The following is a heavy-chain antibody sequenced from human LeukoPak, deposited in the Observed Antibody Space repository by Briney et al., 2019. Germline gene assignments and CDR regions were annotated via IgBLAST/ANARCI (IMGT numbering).Heavy chain of an antibody. V-gene: IGHV1-69*04. J-gene: IGHJ3*02. CDR1: GGLFSSYA. D-gene: IGHD3-16*01. CDR2: IIPIHGTA. CDR3: ARAPDGGAFDI. Sequence: SVKVSFKASGGLFSSYAISWVRPAPGQGVGWMGRIIPIHGTANYAQKFQGRVTITADKSTSTAYMELSSLRSEDTAVYYCARAPDGGAFDIWGQGTMVTVSS.